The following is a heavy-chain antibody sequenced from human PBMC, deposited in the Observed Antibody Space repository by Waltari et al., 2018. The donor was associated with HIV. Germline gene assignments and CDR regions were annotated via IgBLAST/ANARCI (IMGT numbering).Heavy chain of an antibody. CDR2: ISSSGITI. CDR3: AKSYTIAVAGALDY. D-gene: IGHD6-19*01. CDR1: GFTFSSYS. V-gene: IGHV3-48*01. J-gene: IGHJ4*02. Sequence: EVQLVESGGGLVQPGGSLRLSCAASGFTFSSYSMNWVRQAPGKGLEWISYISSSGITIYYADSVKGRFTISRDNAKNSLYLQMNSLRAEDTAVYYCAKSYTIAVAGALDYWGQGTLVTVSS.